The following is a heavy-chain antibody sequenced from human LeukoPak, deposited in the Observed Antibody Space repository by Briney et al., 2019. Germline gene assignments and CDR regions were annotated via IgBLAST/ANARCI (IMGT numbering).Heavy chain of an antibody. CDR3: ARPPVTTPYYFDY. D-gene: IGHD4-17*01. Sequence: GGSLRLSCAASGFTFSSYEMNWVRQAPGKGLEWVSYISSSGSTIYYADSVKGRFTISRDNAKNSLYLQMNSLRAEDTAVYYCARPPVTTPYYFDYWGQGTLVTVSS. V-gene: IGHV3-48*03. J-gene: IGHJ4*02. CDR2: ISSSGSTI. CDR1: GFTFSSYE.